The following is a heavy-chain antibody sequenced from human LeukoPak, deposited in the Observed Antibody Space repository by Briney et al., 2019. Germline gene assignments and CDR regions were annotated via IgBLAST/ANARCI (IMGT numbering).Heavy chain of an antibody. Sequence: PGGSLRLSCAASGFTFSSYAMSWVRQAPGKGLEWVSATSGSGGSTYYADSVKGRFTISRDNSKNTLYLQMNSLRAEDTAVYYCAKDGGYSYGFSVDYWGQGTLVTVSS. D-gene: IGHD5-18*01. CDR2: TSGSGGST. V-gene: IGHV3-23*01. CDR1: GFTFSSYA. CDR3: AKDGGYSYGFSVDY. J-gene: IGHJ4*02.